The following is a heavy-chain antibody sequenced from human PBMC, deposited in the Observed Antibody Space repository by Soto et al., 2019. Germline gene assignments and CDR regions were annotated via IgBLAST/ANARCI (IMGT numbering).Heavy chain of an antibody. CDR1: GDSITDSTYY. J-gene: IGHJ4*02. CDR2: VFYSGGT. CDR3: ARHPGYYDILTGYTTYYFDY. V-gene: IGHV4-39*01. D-gene: IGHD3-9*01. Sequence: SETLSLTCTVSGDSITDSTYYWAWIRQPPGKGLEWIGSVFYSGGTHYNPSRKSRVTISVDTSKNQFSLKVRSVTAADTAVYYCARHPGYYDILTGYTTYYFDYWGQGILVTVSS.